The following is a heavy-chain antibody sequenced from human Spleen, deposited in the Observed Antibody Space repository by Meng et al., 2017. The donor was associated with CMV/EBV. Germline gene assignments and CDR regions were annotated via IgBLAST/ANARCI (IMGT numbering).Heavy chain of an antibody. CDR1: GFTFDDYA. CDR3: AREITGTTEYSYYYGMDV. D-gene: IGHD1-7*01. Sequence: GGSLRLSCTSSGFTFDDYAMHWVRQAPGKGLEWVSGITWNSVSFGYADSVTGRFTISRDNAKNSLYLQMNSLRAEDTAVYYCAREITGTTEYSYYYGMDVWGQGTTVTVSS. V-gene: IGHV3-9*01. CDR2: ITWNSVSF. J-gene: IGHJ6*02.